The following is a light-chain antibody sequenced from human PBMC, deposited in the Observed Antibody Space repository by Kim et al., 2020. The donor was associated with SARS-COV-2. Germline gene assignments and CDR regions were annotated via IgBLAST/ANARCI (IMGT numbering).Light chain of an antibody. CDR3: QQLYTYPIT. CDR1: QGIRSS. Sequence: ASVGDRANSTWRDSQGIRSSLAWYQQNAGRAPKLLIYSASTLQSGVPSRCSGSGSGTDFTLTISSLQPGDFATYYCQQLYTYPITFGQGTRLEIK. V-gene: IGKV1-9*01. J-gene: IGKJ5*01. CDR2: SAS.